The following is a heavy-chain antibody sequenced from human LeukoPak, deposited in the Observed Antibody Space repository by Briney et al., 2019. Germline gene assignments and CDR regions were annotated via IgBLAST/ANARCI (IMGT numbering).Heavy chain of an antibody. CDR1: GYTFTSYG. D-gene: IGHD3-3*01. J-gene: IGHJ5*02. CDR3: AGLVLRGVDFWSGYYSERANWFDP. CDR2: ISAYNGNT. Sequence: ASVKVSCKASGYTFTSYGISWVRQAPGQGLEWMGRISAYNGNTNYAQKLQGRVTMTTDTSTSTAYMELRSLRSDDTAVYYRAGLVLRGVDFWSGYYSERANWFDPWGQGTLVTVSS. V-gene: IGHV1-18*01.